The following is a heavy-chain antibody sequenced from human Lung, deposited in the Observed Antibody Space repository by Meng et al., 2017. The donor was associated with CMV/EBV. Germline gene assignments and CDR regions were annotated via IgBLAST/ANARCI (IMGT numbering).Heavy chain of an antibody. V-gene: IGHV3-21*01. Sequence: GGSLRLSCAASGFTFGFYSLNWVRQAPGKGLEWVASITSASRYIFYADSVRGRFTVSRDNAKNSIYLQMNSLRAEDTAVYYCARDQGSYEQLAPDYYYGMDVWGRGTXVTVSS. CDR1: GFTFGFYS. CDR3: ARDQGSYEQLAPDYYYGMDV. CDR2: ITSASRYI. J-gene: IGHJ6*02. D-gene: IGHD1-1*01.